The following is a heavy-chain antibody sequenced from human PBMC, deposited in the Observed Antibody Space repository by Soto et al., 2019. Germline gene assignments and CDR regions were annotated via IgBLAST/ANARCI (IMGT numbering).Heavy chain of an antibody. CDR2: ISYDGSNK. Sequence: GGSLRLSCAASGFTFSSYAMHWVRQAPGKGLEWVAVISYDGSNKYYADSVKGRFTISRDNSKNTLYLQMNSLRAEDTAVYYCARDGTGVPGATDAFDIWGQGTMVTVSS. V-gene: IGHV3-30-3*01. J-gene: IGHJ3*02. CDR1: GFTFSSYA. CDR3: ARDGTGVPGATDAFDI. D-gene: IGHD1-26*01.